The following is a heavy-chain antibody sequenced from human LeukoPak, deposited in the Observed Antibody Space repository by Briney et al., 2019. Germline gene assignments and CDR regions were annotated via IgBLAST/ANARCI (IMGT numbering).Heavy chain of an antibody. D-gene: IGHD3-22*01. J-gene: IGHJ4*02. CDR1: GFTFSSYG. CDR2: ISYDGSNK. V-gene: IGHV3-30*18. CDR3: AKDLTITMIVVVITALDY. Sequence: EGSLRLSCAASGFTFSSYGMHWVRQAPGKGLEWVAVISYDGSNKYDADSVKGRFTISRDNSKNTLYLQMNSLRAEDTAVYYCAKDLTITMIVVVITALDYWGQGTLVTVSS.